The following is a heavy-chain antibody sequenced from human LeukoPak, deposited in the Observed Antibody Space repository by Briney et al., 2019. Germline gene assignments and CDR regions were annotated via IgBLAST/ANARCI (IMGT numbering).Heavy chain of an antibody. D-gene: IGHD3-22*01. J-gene: IGHJ4*02. Sequence: ASVKVSCKASGYTFTSYDISWVRQAPGQGLEWMGWISAYNGNTNYAQKLQGRVTMTTDTSTSTAYMELRSLRSDDTAVYYCARDESYYDSSGYYDWGQGTLVTVSS. CDR2: ISAYNGNT. V-gene: IGHV1-18*01. CDR3: ARDESYYDSSGYYD. CDR1: GYTFTSYD.